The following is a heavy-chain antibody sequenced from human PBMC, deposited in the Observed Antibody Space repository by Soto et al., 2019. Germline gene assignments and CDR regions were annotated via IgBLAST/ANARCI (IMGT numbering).Heavy chain of an antibody. CDR1: GFTFSSYA. CDR3: AKGLDIVLVPGAIGPYYYYGVDV. Sequence: GGSLRLSCAASGFTFSSYAMSWVRQAPGKGLEWVSAISYDGITKYYADSVKGRFTISRDNSKNTQYLQMNSLRPEDTAVYYCAKGLDIVLVPGAIGPYYYYGVDVWGQGTTVTVSS. CDR2: ISYDGITK. V-gene: IGHV3-30*04. J-gene: IGHJ6*02. D-gene: IGHD2-2*03.